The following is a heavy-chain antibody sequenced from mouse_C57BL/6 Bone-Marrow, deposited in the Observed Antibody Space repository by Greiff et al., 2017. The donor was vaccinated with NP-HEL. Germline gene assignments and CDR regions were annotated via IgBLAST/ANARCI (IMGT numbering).Heavy chain of an antibody. D-gene: IGHD2-2*01. J-gene: IGHJ3*01. CDR1: GFTFSDYG. Sequence: DVQLVESGGGLVQPGGSLKLSCAASGFTFSDYGMAWVRQAPRKGPEWVAFISNLAYSIYYADTVTGRFTISRENAKNTLYLEMSSLRSEDTAMYYCARLGYGYEAGFAYWGQGTLVTVSA. CDR3: ARLGYGYEAGFAY. CDR2: ISNLAYSI. V-gene: IGHV5-15*01.